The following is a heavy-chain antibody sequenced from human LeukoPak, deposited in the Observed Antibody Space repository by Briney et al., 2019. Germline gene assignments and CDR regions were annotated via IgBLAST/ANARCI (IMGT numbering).Heavy chain of an antibody. V-gene: IGHV1-69*13. CDR1: GGTFSSYA. CDR3: ARVRRSGAYYYGMDV. D-gene: IGHD1-26*01. Sequence: SVKVSCKASGGTFSSYAISWVRQAPGQGLEWMGGIIPIFGTANYAQKFQGRVTITADESTSTAYMELSSLRSEDTAVYYCARVRRSGAYYYGMDVWGQGTTVTVSS. CDR2: IIPIFGTA. J-gene: IGHJ6*02.